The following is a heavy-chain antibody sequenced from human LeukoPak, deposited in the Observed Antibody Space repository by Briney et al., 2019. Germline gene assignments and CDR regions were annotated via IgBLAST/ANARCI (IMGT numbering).Heavy chain of an antibody. Sequence: GGSLRLSCAASGFTFSSYAMSWVRQAPGKGLEWVSAISGSGGSTYYADSVKGRFTISRDNSKNTLYLQMNSLRAEGTAVYYCAKDPTATIFGVVITYYFDYWGQGTLVTVSS. CDR3: AKDPTATIFGVVITYYFDY. CDR1: GFTFSSYA. V-gene: IGHV3-23*01. D-gene: IGHD3-3*01. CDR2: ISGSGGST. J-gene: IGHJ4*02.